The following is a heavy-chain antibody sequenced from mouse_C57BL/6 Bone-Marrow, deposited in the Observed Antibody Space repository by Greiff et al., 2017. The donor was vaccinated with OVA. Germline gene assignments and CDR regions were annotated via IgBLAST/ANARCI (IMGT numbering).Heavy chain of an antibody. CDR3: ARQELGPFDY. CDR2: IYPGSGNT. J-gene: IGHJ2*01. V-gene: IGHV1-66*01. Sequence: QVQLQQSGPELVKPGASVKISCKASGYSFTSYYIHWVKQRPGQGLEWIGWIYPGSGNTKYNEKFKGKATLTADTSSSTAYMQLSSLTSEDSAVYYCARQELGPFDYWGQGTTLTVSS. CDR1: GYSFTSYY. D-gene: IGHD4-1*01.